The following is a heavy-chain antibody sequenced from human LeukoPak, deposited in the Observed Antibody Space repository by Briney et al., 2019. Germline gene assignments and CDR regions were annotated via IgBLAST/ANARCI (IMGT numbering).Heavy chain of an antibody. Sequence: SETLSLTCAVYGGSFSGYYWSWIRQPPGKGLEWIGEINHSGSTNYNPSLKSRVTISVDTSKNQFSLKLSSVTAADTAVYYCVRRIGNRITMVRGVIRGFDYWGQGTLVTVSS. CDR1: GGSFSGYY. CDR2: INHSGST. D-gene: IGHD3-10*01. J-gene: IGHJ4*02. V-gene: IGHV4-34*01. CDR3: VRRIGNRITMVRGVIRGFDY.